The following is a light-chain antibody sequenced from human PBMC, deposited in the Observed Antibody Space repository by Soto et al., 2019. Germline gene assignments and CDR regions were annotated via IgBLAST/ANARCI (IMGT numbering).Light chain of an antibody. V-gene: IGLV2-11*01. CDR3: CSYAGSYVVL. Sequence: QSALTQPRSVSGSRGQSVTISCTITSNDLGGYNYFSWYQQRPGKAPKLIIYDVSKRPSGVPDRFSGSKSGNTASLTISGHQAEDAADYYYCSYAGSYVVLFGGGTKLTVL. CDR1: SNDLGGYNY. J-gene: IGLJ2*01. CDR2: DVS.